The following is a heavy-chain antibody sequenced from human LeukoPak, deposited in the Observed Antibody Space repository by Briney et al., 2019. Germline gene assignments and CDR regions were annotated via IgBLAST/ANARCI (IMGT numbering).Heavy chain of an antibody. CDR1: GYTFTSYY. CDR3: ARASMMATTTTDAFDI. V-gene: IGHV1-46*01. J-gene: IGHJ3*02. Sequence: AASVKVSCKASGYTFTSYYMHWVRQAPGQGLEWMGIINPSGGSTSYAQKFQGRVTMTRDTSTSTVYMELSSLRSEDTAVYYCARASMMATTTTDAFDIWGQGTMVTVSS. CDR2: INPSGGST. D-gene: IGHD5-24*01.